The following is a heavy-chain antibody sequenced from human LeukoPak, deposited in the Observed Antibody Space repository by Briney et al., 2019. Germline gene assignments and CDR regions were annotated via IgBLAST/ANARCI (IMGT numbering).Heavy chain of an antibody. J-gene: IGHJ4*02. CDR2: ISVSGGST. CDR1: GFTFSGNA. Sequence: GGSLRLSCAASGFTFSGNAMNWVRHAPGKGLEWVSAISVSGGSTYYAGSVKGRFTISRDNSKNTVYLQMNSLRAEDTAVYYCANTAKVTPRDYWGQGTLVTVSS. D-gene: IGHD6-25*01. V-gene: IGHV3-23*01. CDR3: ANTAKVTPRDY.